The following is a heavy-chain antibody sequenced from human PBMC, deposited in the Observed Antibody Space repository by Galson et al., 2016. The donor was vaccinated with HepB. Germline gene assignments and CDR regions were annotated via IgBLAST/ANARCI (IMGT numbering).Heavy chain of an antibody. CDR3: ARVVVAATNWFDP. CDR1: GGSSNDHY. V-gene: IGHV4-34*01. Sequence: ETLSLTCDVYGGSSNDHYWSWIRQPPGKGLEWIGEINYAGNTKYNPSLKSRVTLSVDTSKKQFSLKLNSMTAADTAVYFCARVVVAATNWFDPWGQGTLVTVSS. J-gene: IGHJ5*02. CDR2: INYAGNT. D-gene: IGHD2-15*01.